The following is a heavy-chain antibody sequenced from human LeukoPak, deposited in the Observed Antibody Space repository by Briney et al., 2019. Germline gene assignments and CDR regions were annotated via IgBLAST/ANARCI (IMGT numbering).Heavy chain of an antibody. CDR3: GEMATL. CDR2: IYSGGTT. Sequence: GGSLRLSCAASGFTVSSNYMSWVRQAPGKGLEWVSIIYSGGTTYYADSVQGRFTISRNNSKNTLYLQVNSLRAEDTAVYYCGEMATLWGQGTLATVSS. CDR1: GFTVSSNY. J-gene: IGHJ4*02. V-gene: IGHV3-66*01. D-gene: IGHD5-24*01.